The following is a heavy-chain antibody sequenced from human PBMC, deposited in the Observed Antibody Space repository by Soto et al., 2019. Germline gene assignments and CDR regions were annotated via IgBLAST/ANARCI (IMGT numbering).Heavy chain of an antibody. Sequence: EVQLVESGGGLVQPGGSLRLSCAASGFTFSSYWMHWVRQAPGKGLVWVSRINSDGSSTSYADSVKGRFIISRDNAKNTLYLQMNSLRAEDTAVYYCARGVVVAATDAFDIWGQGTMVTVSS. D-gene: IGHD2-15*01. CDR2: INSDGSST. CDR3: ARGVVVAATDAFDI. CDR1: GFTFSSYW. J-gene: IGHJ3*02. V-gene: IGHV3-74*01.